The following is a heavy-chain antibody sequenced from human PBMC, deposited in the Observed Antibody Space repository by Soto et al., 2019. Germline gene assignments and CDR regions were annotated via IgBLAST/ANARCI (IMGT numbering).Heavy chain of an antibody. V-gene: IGHV5-51*01. CDR2: IYPDDSDT. Sequence: GESLKISCKGSGYSFTNYWIGWVRQMPGKGLEWMGIIYPDDSDTRYSPSFQGQVTISADKSISTTYLQWSSLKASDAAMYFCAGRPSEFYGVDVWGQGTTVTVSS. CDR1: GYSFTNYW. CDR3: AGRPSEFYGVDV. D-gene: IGHD3-10*01. J-gene: IGHJ6*01.